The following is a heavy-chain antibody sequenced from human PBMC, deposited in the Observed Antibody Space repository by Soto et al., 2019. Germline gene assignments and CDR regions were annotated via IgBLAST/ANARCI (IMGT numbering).Heavy chain of an antibody. V-gene: IGHV1-69*02. D-gene: IGHD5-18*01. Sequence: SVKVSCKASGGTFSSYTISWVRQAPGQGLEWMGRIIPILGIANYAQKFQGRVTITADKSTSTAYMELSSLRSEDTAVYYCARSSVDTAMVEPWDYWGQGTLVTVSS. CDR2: IIPILGIA. CDR1: GGTFSSYT. CDR3: ARSSVDTAMVEPWDY. J-gene: IGHJ4*02.